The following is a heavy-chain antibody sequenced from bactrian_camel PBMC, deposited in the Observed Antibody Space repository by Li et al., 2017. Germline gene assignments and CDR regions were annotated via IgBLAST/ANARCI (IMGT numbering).Heavy chain of an antibody. CDR1: GSTRCDYG. CDR2: IKPDGHT. Sequence: HVQLVESGGGSVQAGGSLRLSCQASGSTRCDYGMAWYRQVPGKEREFVSDIKPDGHTTYADSVKGRFTISKDNAKNTLYLQMDSLKPEDTAMYYCAARRSPLLGCKMVATNNYWGQGTQVTVS. CDR3: AARRSPLLGCKMVATNNY. D-gene: IGHD2*01. J-gene: IGHJ4*01. V-gene: IGHV3S9*01.